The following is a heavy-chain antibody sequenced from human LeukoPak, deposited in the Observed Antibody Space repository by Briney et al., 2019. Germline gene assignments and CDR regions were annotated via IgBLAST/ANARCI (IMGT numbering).Heavy chain of an antibody. J-gene: IGHJ4*02. D-gene: IGHD2-8*01. V-gene: IGHV3-11*01. CDR1: GFTFSDYS. CDR2: IITSGHTM. Sequence: PGGSLRLSCAASGFTFSDYSMSWIRHAPGKGLEWISSIITSGHTMYYADSVKGRFTIFRDNAKNSLDLQMNSLRAEDTALYYCARGWSMPDYWGQGTPVTVSS. CDR3: ARGWSMPDY.